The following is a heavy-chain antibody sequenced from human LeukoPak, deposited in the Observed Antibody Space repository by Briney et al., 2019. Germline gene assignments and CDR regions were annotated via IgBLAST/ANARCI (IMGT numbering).Heavy chain of an antibody. CDR1: GFTVSSNY. V-gene: IGHV3-66*01. CDR3: ARDNLVATFSFDY. J-gene: IGHJ4*02. D-gene: IGHD5-12*01. Sequence: PGGSLRLSCAASGFTVSSNYMSWVRQAPGKGLEWVSVIYSGGSTYYADSVKGRFTISRDNSKNTLYLQMNSLRAEDTAVYYCARDNLVATFSFDYWGQGTLVTVSS. CDR2: IYSGGST.